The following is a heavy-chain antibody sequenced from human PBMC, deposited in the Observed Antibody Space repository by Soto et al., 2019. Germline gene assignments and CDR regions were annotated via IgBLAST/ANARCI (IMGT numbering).Heavy chain of an antibody. J-gene: IGHJ4*02. V-gene: IGHV3-23*01. CDR1: GFTFSSYT. D-gene: IGHD2-2*01. CDR2: HSGSGGST. Sequence: GGSLRLSCAASGFTFSSYTMAWVRQAPGRGLEWVSTHSGSGGSTYYADSVKGRFSISRDNSKNTLFLQMNSLGAEDTATYYCAKGEYCTSSSYFWANRYDYWGQGTLVTVSS. CDR3: AKGEYCTSSSYFWANRYDY.